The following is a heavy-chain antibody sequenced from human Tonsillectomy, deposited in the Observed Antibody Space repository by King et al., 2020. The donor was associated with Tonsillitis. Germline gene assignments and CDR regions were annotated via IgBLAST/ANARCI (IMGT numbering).Heavy chain of an antibody. CDR2: ISYSSTTI. Sequence: VQLVESGGGLIQPGGSLRLSCAASGFTFSAYSMNWVRQAPGKGLEWVSYISYSSTTIYYADSVKGRFTISRDNAKNSLYLQMNSLRAEDTAVYYCARDHAYGVRYAFDIWGQGTMVTVSS. D-gene: IGHD4-17*01. CDR1: GFTFSAYS. V-gene: IGHV3-48*04. J-gene: IGHJ3*02. CDR3: ARDHAYGVRYAFDI.